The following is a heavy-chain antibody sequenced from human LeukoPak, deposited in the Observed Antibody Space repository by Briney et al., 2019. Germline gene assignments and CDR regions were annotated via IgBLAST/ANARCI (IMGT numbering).Heavy chain of an antibody. D-gene: IGHD2-2*01. J-gene: IGHJ4*02. CDR2: ISGSGGST. Sequence: GGSLRLSCVASGFIFSSYLMSWVRQAPGKGLEWVSAISGSGGSTYYADSVKGRFTISRDNSKNTLYLQMNSLRAEDTAVYYCAKDWGLYCSSTSCYYFDYWAREPWSPSPQ. CDR3: AKDWGLYCSSTSCYYFDY. CDR1: GFIFSSYL. V-gene: IGHV3-23*01.